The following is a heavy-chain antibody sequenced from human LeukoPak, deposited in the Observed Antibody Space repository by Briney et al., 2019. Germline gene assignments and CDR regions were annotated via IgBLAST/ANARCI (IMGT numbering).Heavy chain of an antibody. Sequence: GGSLRLSCAASGFTFSSNYMSWVRQAPGKGLEWVSVIYSGGSTYYADSVKGRFTISRDNSKNTLDLQMNSLRAEDTAVYYCAREPARGYDFWSGSGWFDPWGQGTLVTVSS. D-gene: IGHD3-3*01. CDR1: GFTFSSNY. V-gene: IGHV3-53*01. CDR2: IYSGGST. CDR3: AREPARGYDFWSGSGWFDP. J-gene: IGHJ5*02.